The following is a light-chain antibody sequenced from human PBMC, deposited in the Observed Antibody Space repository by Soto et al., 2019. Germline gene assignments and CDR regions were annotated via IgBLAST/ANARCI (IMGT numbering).Light chain of an antibody. V-gene: IGKV3-11*01. CDR2: DAS. CDR1: QSVGNY. Sequence: EIVLTHSPATLSLSPGERATLSCRASQSVGNYLAWYQQKSGQAPRLLIYDASNRASGIPARFSGSGSGTDFTLTISSLEPEDFAVYYCQQRSSWLTFGGGTKVDIK. J-gene: IGKJ4*01. CDR3: QQRSSWLT.